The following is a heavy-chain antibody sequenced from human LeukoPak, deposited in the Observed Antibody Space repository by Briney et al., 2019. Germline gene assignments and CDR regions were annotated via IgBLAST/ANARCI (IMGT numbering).Heavy chain of an antibody. V-gene: IGHV1-2*06. CDR2: INPNSGDT. CDR3: ARDYCSSTSCLFDC. CDR1: GYSFTSNY. D-gene: IGHD2-2*01. J-gene: IGHJ4*02. Sequence: ASVKVSCKASGYSFTSNYIHWVRQAPGQGLEWMGRINPNSGDTNYAQKFQGRVTMTRDTSISTAYMELSRLRSDDTAVYYCARDYCSSTSCLFDCWGQGTLVTVSS.